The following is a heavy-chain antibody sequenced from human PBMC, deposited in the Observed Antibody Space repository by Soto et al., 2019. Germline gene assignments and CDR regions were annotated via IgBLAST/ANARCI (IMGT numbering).Heavy chain of an antibody. J-gene: IGHJ4*02. CDR2: IYSGGST. CDR3: ARDSHYYGSGSYSNY. V-gene: IGHV3-66*01. CDR1: GFTVSSNY. Sequence: EVQLVESGGGLVQPGGSLRLSCAASGFTVSSNYMSWVRQAPGKGLEWVSVIYSGGSTYYADSVKGRFTISSDNSKNTLYLQMNSLRAEDTAVYYCARDSHYYGSGSYSNYWGQGTLVTVSS. D-gene: IGHD3-10*01.